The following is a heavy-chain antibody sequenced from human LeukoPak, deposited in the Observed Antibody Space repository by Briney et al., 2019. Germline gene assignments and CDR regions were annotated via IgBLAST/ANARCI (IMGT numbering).Heavy chain of an antibody. D-gene: IGHD3-10*01. CDR3: AKDAGPPREDVSGSSFDY. CDR1: GFTFSSYG. J-gene: IGHJ4*02. CDR2: IRYDGSNK. V-gene: IGHV3-30*02. Sequence: PGGSLRLSCAASGFTFSSYGMHWVRQAPGKGLEWVAFIRYDGSNKYYADSVKGRFTISRDNSKNTLYLQMNSLRPEDTAVYYCAKDAGPPREDVSGSSFDYWGQGNLVTVSS.